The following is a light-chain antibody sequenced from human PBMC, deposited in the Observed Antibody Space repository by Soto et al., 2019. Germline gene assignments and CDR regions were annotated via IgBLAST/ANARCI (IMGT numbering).Light chain of an antibody. Sequence: IQMTQSPATLSASVGERVTITCRASQSISSLLAWYQQKPGKAPKLLIHDVSSLESGVPSRFSGSGSGTEFTLTISSLQPDDFATYYCQQYNSYSRTFGQGTKVDIK. V-gene: IGKV1-5*01. J-gene: IGKJ1*01. CDR3: QQYNSYSRT. CDR2: DVS. CDR1: QSISSL.